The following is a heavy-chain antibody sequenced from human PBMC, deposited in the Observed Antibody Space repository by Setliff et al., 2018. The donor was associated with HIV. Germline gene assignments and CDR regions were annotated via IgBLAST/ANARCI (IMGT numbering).Heavy chain of an antibody. J-gene: IGHJ6*03. CDR3: ARARRDSCDRGRRNHYYIDV. V-gene: IGHV1-8*02. Sequence: GASVKVSCKASGYTFSIYDINWVRQATGQGLQWMGWMSPKSGNTGYARKFQGRVSMTRNTSISTAYMELSSLISEDTAVYYCARARRDSCDRGRRNHYYIDVWGKGTTVTVSS. CDR2: MSPKSGNT. D-gene: IGHD1-26*01. CDR1: GYTFSIYD.